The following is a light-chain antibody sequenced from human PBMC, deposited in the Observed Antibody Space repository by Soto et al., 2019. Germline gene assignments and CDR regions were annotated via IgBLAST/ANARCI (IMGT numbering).Light chain of an antibody. CDR2: DAS. V-gene: IGKV1-33*01. CDR3: QQYDNLLPIT. J-gene: IGKJ5*01. Sequence: IQMTQSPSSLSASVGDRVTITCQASQDIAKNLNWYQQKPGKAPKLLIYDASSLQTGVPSRFSGSGSATPFTLTIHSQQSEDIAAYYCQQYDNLLPITFGQGTRLEIK. CDR1: QDIAKN.